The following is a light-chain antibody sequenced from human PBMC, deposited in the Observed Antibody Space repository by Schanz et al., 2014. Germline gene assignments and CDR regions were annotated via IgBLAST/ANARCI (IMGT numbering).Light chain of an antibody. CDR1: QSISSW. Sequence: DIQMTQSPSTLSASVGDRVTITCRASQSISSWLAWYQQKPGKGPKVLIYGASNLQSGVPSRFSGSGSGTDFTLTISSLQPEDFATYYCQQAYNFPLTFGGGTKVEIK. J-gene: IGKJ4*01. CDR3: QQAYNFPLT. CDR2: GAS. V-gene: IGKV1-12*01.